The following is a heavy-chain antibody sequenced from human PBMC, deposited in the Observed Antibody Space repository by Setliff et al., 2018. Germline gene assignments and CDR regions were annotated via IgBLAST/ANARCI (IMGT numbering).Heavy chain of an antibody. Sequence: SETLSLTCTVSGGSISSGDHYWSWIRQPAGKGLEWIGRIHASGSTNYNPSLKSRVTISVDTSKNQFSLKLSSVTAADTAVYYCARVSMYSSSWYYYYYGMDVWGQGTTVTVSS. CDR2: IHASGST. CDR1: GGSISSGDHY. D-gene: IGHD6-13*01. CDR3: ARVSMYSSSWYYYYYGMDV. J-gene: IGHJ6*02. V-gene: IGHV4-61*02.